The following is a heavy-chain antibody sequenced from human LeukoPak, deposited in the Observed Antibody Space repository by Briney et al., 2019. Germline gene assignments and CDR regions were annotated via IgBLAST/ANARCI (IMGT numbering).Heavy chain of an antibody. D-gene: IGHD3-16*02. Sequence: SETLSLTCAVSGYSISSGYYWGWIRQPPGKGLEWIGSIYHSGSTYYNPSLKSRVTISVDTSKNQFSLKLSSVTAADTAVYHCARGFYDYVWGSYRFNYFDYWGQGTLVTVSS. CDR2: IYHSGST. CDR3: ARGFYDYVWGSYRFNYFDY. V-gene: IGHV4-38-2*01. CDR1: GYSISSGYY. J-gene: IGHJ4*02.